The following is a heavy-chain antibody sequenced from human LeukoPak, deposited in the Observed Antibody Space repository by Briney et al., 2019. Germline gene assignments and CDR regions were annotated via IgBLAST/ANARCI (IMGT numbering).Heavy chain of an antibody. CDR3: ARDNWNYGSSMDV. CDR2: IYYSGST. V-gene: IGHV4-59*01. J-gene: IGHJ6*02. Sequence: PSETLSLTCTVSGVSISSYYWSWIRQPPGKGLKWIGYIYYSGSTNYNPSLKSRVTISVDTSKNQFSLKLSSVTAADTAVYYCARDNWNYGSSMDVWGQGTTVTVSS. D-gene: IGHD1-7*01. CDR1: GVSISSYY.